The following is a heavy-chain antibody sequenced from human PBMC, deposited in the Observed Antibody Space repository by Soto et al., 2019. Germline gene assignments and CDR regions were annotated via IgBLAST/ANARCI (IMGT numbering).Heavy chain of an antibody. V-gene: IGHV3-33*01. CDR3: ARDTFGTIAVAGNGDSFDY. Sequence: GGSLRLSCAASGFTFSSYGMHWVRQAPGKGLEWVAVIWYDGSNKYYADSVKGRFTISRDNSKNTLYLQMNSLRAEDTAVYYCARDTFGTIAVAGNGDSFDYWGQGTLVTAPQ. CDR1: GFTFSSYG. J-gene: IGHJ4*02. CDR2: IWYDGSNK. D-gene: IGHD6-19*01.